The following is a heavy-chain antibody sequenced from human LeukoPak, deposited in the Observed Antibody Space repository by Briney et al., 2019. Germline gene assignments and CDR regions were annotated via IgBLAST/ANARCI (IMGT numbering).Heavy chain of an antibody. V-gene: IGHV4-59*08. CDR1: GGSISSLY. D-gene: IGHD7-27*01. Sequence: SETLSLTCTVSGGSISSLYWSWIGQPPGKGLEWIGYVYYSGSTNYNPSLKSRVTISVDTSKNQFTLKLSSVTAADTAVYYCARRGSLGPFDYWGQGTLVTVSS. J-gene: IGHJ4*02. CDR2: VYYSGST. CDR3: ARRGSLGPFDY.